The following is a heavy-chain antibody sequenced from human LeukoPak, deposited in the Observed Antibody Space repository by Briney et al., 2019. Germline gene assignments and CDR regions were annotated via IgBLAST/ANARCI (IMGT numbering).Heavy chain of an antibody. CDR3: ARRGYCISTSCPLDY. CDR2: INPSGGSR. CDR1: GYTFSSNY. J-gene: IGHJ4*02. D-gene: IGHD2-2*01. V-gene: IGHV1-46*01. Sequence: GASVKLSRKASGYTFSSNYIHWVRQAPEQGLEWMGIINPSGGSRSYTQKFQGRVTLTMDTSTSTVYMDLSSLRSEDTAVYYCARRGYCISTSCPLDYWGQGTLVTVSS.